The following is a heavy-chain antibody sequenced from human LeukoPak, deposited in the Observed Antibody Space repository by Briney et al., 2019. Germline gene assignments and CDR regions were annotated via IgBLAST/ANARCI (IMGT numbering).Heavy chain of an antibody. Sequence: PSETLSLTCAVYGGSFSGYYWSWIRQPPGKGLEWIGEINHSGSTNYNPSLKSRVTISVDTSKNQFSLKLSSVTAADTAVYYCARGNARSSSSPYYFDCWGQGTLVTVSS. CDR1: GGSFSGYY. V-gene: IGHV4-34*01. CDR2: INHSGST. D-gene: IGHD6-6*01. J-gene: IGHJ4*02. CDR3: ARGNARSSSSPYYFDC.